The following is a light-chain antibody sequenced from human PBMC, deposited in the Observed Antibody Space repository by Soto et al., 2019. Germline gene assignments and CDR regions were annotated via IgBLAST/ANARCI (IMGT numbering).Light chain of an antibody. V-gene: IGLV2-14*03. CDR1: SSDVGGYNL. J-gene: IGLJ2*01. Sequence: QSALTQPASVSGSPGQSITISCTGTSSDVGGYNLVSWYQQHPGKAPKLMICDVNNRPSGVSNRFSGSKSGNTASLTISGLQPEDEADYYCSSYTSRSLVIFGGGTKLTVL. CDR3: SSYTSRSLVI. CDR2: DVN.